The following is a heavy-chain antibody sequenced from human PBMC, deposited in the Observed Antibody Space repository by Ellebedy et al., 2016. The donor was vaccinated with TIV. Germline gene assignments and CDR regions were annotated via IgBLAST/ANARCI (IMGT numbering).Heavy chain of an antibody. Sequence: GGSLRLSXAASGFTFSSYSMNWVRQAPGKGLEWVSSISSSSSYIYYADSVKGRFTISRDNAKNSLYLQMNSLRAEDTAVYYCARDSAVISAEYFQHWGQGTLVTVSS. CDR1: GFTFSSYS. CDR2: ISSSSSYI. J-gene: IGHJ1*01. V-gene: IGHV3-21*01. CDR3: ARDSAVISAEYFQH. D-gene: IGHD3-16*02.